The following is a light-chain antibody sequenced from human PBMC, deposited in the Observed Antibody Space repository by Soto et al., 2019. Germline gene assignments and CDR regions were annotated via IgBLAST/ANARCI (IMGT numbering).Light chain of an antibody. CDR1: SSNIGAGYN. J-gene: IGLJ2*01. CDR3: QSYDTSLSVV. V-gene: IGLV1-40*01. Sequence: QSVLTQPPSVSGAPGQGVTISCTGTSSNIGAGYNVHWFQQIPGTAPKLLIYANSNRPSGVPDRFSGSKSGTSASLAITGLQAEDQADYYCQSYDTSLSVVFGGGTKLTVL. CDR2: ANS.